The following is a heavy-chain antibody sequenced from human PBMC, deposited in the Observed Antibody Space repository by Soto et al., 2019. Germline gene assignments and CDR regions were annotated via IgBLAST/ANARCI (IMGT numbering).Heavy chain of an antibody. CDR3: ARTAEYSYGYYYYGMDV. Sequence: AGPTLVNPTQTLTLTCTFSGFSLSTSGMCVSWIRQPPGKALEWLALIDWDDDKYYSTSLKTRLTTSKDTSKNQVVLTMTNMDPVDTATYYCARTAEYSYGYYYYGMDVWGQGTTVTVSS. J-gene: IGHJ6*02. CDR1: GFSLSTSGMC. CDR2: IDWDDDK. D-gene: IGHD5-18*01. V-gene: IGHV2-70*01.